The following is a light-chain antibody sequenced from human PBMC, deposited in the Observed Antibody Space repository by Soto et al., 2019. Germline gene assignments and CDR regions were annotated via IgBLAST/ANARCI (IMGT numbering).Light chain of an antibody. CDR3: QQYNSYSWT. V-gene: IGKV1-5*01. CDR1: QSISSW. Sequence: DIQMTQSPSTLSASVGDRVTITCRASQSISSWLAWYQQKPGKAPKLLIYDASSLESGVPSRFSGSGSGTEFTLTISSLQPDDFAAYYCQQYNSYSWTCGQGTKLDIK. CDR2: DAS. J-gene: IGKJ1*01.